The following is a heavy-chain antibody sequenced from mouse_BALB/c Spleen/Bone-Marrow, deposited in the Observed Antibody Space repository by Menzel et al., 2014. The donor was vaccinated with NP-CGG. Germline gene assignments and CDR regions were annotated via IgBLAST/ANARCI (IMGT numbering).Heavy chain of an antibody. V-gene: IGHV4-1*02. Sequence: EVKLLESGGGLVQPGGSLKLSCAASGFDFSRYWMSWVRQAPGKWLEWIGEINPDSNTINYTPSLKDKFIISRDNAKNTLYLQMSKVRSEDTALYYCARLGYYGSFAYWGQGTLVTVSA. CDR1: GFDFSRYW. D-gene: IGHD1-2*01. CDR3: ARLGYYGSFAY. CDR2: INPDSNTI. J-gene: IGHJ3*01.